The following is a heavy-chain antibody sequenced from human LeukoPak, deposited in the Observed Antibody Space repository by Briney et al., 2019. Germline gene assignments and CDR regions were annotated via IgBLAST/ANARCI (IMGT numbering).Heavy chain of an antibody. CDR3: ARVGSSWYEDY. J-gene: IGHJ4*02. D-gene: IGHD6-13*01. CDR2: ISGSSGSYI. V-gene: IGHV3-21*01. CDR1: GFTFSTYS. Sequence: GGSLRLSCAASGFTFSTYSMNWVRQAPGKGLEWVSYISGSSGSYIYYADSVKGRFTISRDNAKNSLYLQMNSLRAEDTAVYYCARVGSSWYEDYWGQGTLVTVSS.